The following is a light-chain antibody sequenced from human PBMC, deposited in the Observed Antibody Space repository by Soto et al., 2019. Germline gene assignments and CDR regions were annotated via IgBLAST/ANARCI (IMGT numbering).Light chain of an antibody. CDR3: AVWDDSLNGWV. V-gene: IGLV1-44*01. CDR1: SSNIGSNT. CDR2: SND. Sequence: QSVLTQAPSASGTPGQRVTISCSGSSSNIGSNTVNWYQQLPGTAPTVLIYSNDQRPAGVPDRFSGSKSGTSASLAIGGLQSEDEADYYCAVWDDSLNGWVFGGGTKLTVL. J-gene: IGLJ3*02.